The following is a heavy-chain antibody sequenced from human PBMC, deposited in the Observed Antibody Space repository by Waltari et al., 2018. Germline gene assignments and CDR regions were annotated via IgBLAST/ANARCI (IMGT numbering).Heavy chain of an antibody. J-gene: IGHJ4*02. Sequence: QVQLQQWGAGLLKPSETLSPTCAVYGGSFRGYYWIWIRQPPGKGLEWIGEINHSGSTNYNPSLKSRVTISVDTSKNQFSLKLSSVTAADTAVYYCARGPLYIWLGSSGFDYWGQGTLVTVSS. V-gene: IGHV4-34*01. CDR3: ARGPLYIWLGSSGFDY. CDR2: INHSGST. D-gene: IGHD5-18*01. CDR1: GGSFRGYY.